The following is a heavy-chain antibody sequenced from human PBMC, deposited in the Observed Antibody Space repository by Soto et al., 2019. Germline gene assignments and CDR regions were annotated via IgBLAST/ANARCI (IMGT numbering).Heavy chain of an antibody. CDR2: ISSSSSYI. Sequence: PGGSLRLSCAASGFTFSSYSMNWVRQAPGKGLEWVSSISSSSSYIYYADSVKGRFTISRDNAKNSLYLQMNSLRAEDTAVYYCARDLGGSYYYYGMDVWGQGTTVTVSS. V-gene: IGHV3-21*01. J-gene: IGHJ6*02. CDR1: GFTFSSYS. CDR3: ARDLGGSYYYYGMDV. D-gene: IGHD1-26*01.